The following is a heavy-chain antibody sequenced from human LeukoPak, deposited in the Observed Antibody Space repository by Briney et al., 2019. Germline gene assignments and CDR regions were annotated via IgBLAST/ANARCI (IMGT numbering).Heavy chain of an antibody. Sequence: ASVKVSCKASGYTFTGYYMHWVRQAPGQGLEWMGWINPDSGGTIYAQNFQGRVTMTRDTSISTAYMELSSQRSDDTAVYYCARDLGDTYGSVGDFDYWGQGTLVTVSS. D-gene: IGHD3-10*01. J-gene: IGHJ4*02. CDR2: INPDSGGT. V-gene: IGHV1-2*02. CDR1: GYTFTGYY. CDR3: ARDLGDTYGSVGDFDY.